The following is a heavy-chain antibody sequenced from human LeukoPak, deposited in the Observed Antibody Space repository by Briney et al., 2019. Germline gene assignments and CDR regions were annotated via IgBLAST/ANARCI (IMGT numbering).Heavy chain of an antibody. Sequence: GGSLRLSCAASGFTFSSYWMSWVRQAPGKGLEWVANIKQDGSEKYYVDSVKGRFTISRDNAKNSLYLQMNSLRAEDTAIYYCAKGEYNWRLNWFDPWGQGTLVTVSS. D-gene: IGHD1-20*01. CDR2: IKQDGSEK. J-gene: IGHJ5*02. V-gene: IGHV3-7*03. CDR3: AKGEYNWRLNWFDP. CDR1: GFTFSSYW.